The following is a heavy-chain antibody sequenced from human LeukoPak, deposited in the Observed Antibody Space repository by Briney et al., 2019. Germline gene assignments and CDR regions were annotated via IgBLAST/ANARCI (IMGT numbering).Heavy chain of an antibody. Sequence: GGSLRLSCAASGFTFSSYWMHWVRQAPGKGLVWVSRINSDGSSTSYADSVKGRFTISRDNAKNTLYLQMNSLRAEDTAVYYCASEGYFVWFFDYWGQGTLVTVSS. CDR1: GFTFSSYW. V-gene: IGHV3-74*01. J-gene: IGHJ4*02. D-gene: IGHD3-9*01. CDR2: INSDGSST. CDR3: ASEGYFVWFFDY.